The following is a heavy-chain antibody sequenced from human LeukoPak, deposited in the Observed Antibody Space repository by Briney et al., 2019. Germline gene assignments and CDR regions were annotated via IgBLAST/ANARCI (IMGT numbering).Heavy chain of an antibody. D-gene: IGHD6-19*01. CDR3: ALLAVASDFDY. CDR1: GFPFSIYE. J-gene: IGHJ4*02. CDR2: IGSSGTTI. V-gene: IGHV3-48*03. Sequence: GGPLRLSCAVSGFPFSIYEMNWVRQAPGKGLEWVSNIGSSGTTIYYADSVKGRFSISRDNAKSSLYLQMNSLRVEDTAVYYCALLAVASDFDYWGQGALVTASS.